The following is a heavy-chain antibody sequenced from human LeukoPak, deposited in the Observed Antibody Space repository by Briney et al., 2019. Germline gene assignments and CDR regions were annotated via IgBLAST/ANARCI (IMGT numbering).Heavy chain of an antibody. D-gene: IGHD1-26*01. J-gene: IGHJ4*02. CDR3: ARASSGTYSETDY. V-gene: IGHV3-11*04. CDR2: ISSGSTI. Sequence: PGGSLRLSCAASGFTFSDYYMSWVRQAPGNGLQWVSYISSGSTIYYADSVKGRFTISRDNAKNSLYLQMNSLRAEDTAVYYCARASSGTYSETDYWGQGTLVTVSS. CDR1: GFTFSDYY.